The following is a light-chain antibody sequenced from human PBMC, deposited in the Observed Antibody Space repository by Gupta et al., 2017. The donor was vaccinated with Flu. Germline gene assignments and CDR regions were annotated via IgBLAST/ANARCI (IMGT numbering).Light chain of an antibody. V-gene: IGKV1-5*03. CDR2: KAS. J-gene: IGKJ1*01. CDR3: QQYNSYSPT. CDR1: QSISSR. Sequence: DIQMTQSPSTLSASVGNRVTITCRASQSISSRLAWYQQKPGKAPKVLIYKASSLESGVPSRCSGSGSGTEFTLTISSLQPDDFATYYCQQYNSYSPTFGHGTKVEIK.